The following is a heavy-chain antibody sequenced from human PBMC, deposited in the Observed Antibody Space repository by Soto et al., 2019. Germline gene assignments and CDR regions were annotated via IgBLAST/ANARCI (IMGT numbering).Heavy chain of an antibody. D-gene: IGHD3-3*01. Sequence: PGGSLRLSCTASGVAFSSYGIHWVRQAPGKGLEWVAVIWYDGSNKYYADPVKGRFTISRDNSKNTLYLQMNSLRAEDTAVYYCASGFLELAGPDTYGMHVWGQGPTVPVSS. CDR2: IWYDGSNK. CDR1: GVAFSSYG. J-gene: IGHJ6*02. CDR3: ASGFLELAGPDTYGMHV. V-gene: IGHV3-33*01.